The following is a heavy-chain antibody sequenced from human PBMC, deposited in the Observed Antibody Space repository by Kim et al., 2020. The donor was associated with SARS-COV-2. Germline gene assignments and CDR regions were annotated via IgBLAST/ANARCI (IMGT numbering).Heavy chain of an antibody. CDR1: GGSFSGYY. V-gene: IGHV4-34*01. Sequence: SETLSLTCAVYGGSFSGYYWSWIRQPPGKGLEWIGEINHSGSTNYNPSLKSRVTISVDTSKNQFSLKLSSVTAADTAVYYCARGCPLLWFRELFDRYYYYGMDVWGQGTTVTVSS. D-gene: IGHD3-10*01. CDR2: INHSGST. CDR3: ARGCPLLWFRELFDRYYYYGMDV. J-gene: IGHJ6*02.